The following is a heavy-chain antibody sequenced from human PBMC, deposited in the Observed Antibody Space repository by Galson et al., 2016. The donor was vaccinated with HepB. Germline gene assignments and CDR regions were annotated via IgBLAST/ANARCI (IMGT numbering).Heavy chain of an antibody. J-gene: IGHJ4*02. CDR1: GGSVSSNYW. Sequence: ETLSLTCAVSGGSVSSNYWWTWVRQPPGQGLEWIGEIFHSGSTNYNPSLKSRVTIYLDKSKDQFSLKLNSVTAADTAVYYCAIFDLGYCSGGSCSHWGQGILVTVSS. D-gene: IGHD2-15*01. CDR3: AIFDLGYCSGGSCSH. CDR2: IFHSGST. V-gene: IGHV4-4*02.